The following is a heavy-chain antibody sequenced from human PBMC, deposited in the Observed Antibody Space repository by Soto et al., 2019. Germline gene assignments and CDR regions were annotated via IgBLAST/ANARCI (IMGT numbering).Heavy chain of an antibody. CDR1: GGSISSGGYY. CDR3: ARLGAYYQSLDP. V-gene: IGHV4-31*03. J-gene: IGHJ5*02. D-gene: IGHD3-22*01. Sequence: PSETLSLTCTVSGGSISSGGYYWSWIRQHPGKGLEWIGYIYYSGSTYYNPSLKSRVTMSVDTSKNQFSLKLSSVTAADTAVYYCARLGAYYQSLDPWGPGTLVTVSS. CDR2: IYYSGST.